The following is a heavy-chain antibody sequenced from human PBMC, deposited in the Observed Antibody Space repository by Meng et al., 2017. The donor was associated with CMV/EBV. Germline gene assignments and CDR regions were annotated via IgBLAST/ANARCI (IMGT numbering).Heavy chain of an antibody. D-gene: IGHD3-3*01. Sequence: SVKVSCKASGGTFSSYAISWVRQAPGQGLEWMGGIIPILGIANYAQKFQGRVTITADKSTSTAYMELSSLRSEDTAVYYCARRDFGVVTGAGGLYYGMDVWGQGTTVTVSS. CDR1: GGTFSSYA. CDR2: IIPILGIA. CDR3: ARRDFGVVTGAGGLYYGMDV. V-gene: IGHV1-69*10. J-gene: IGHJ6*02.